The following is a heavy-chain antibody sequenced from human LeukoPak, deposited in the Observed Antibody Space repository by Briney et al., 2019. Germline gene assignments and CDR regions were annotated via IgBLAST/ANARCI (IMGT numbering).Heavy chain of an antibody. Sequence: GGSLRLSCAASGFIFSSYSMNWVRQAPGKGLEWVSYISSSSSSIYYADAVKGRFTISRDNAKNSLYLQMNSLRAEDTAVYYCARDLKKPPRPGAYYYDSSGYYPFDYWGQGTLVTVSS. V-gene: IGHV3-48*01. CDR3: ARDLKKPPRPGAYYYDSSGYYPFDY. D-gene: IGHD3-22*01. CDR2: ISSSSSSI. CDR1: GFIFSSYS. J-gene: IGHJ4*02.